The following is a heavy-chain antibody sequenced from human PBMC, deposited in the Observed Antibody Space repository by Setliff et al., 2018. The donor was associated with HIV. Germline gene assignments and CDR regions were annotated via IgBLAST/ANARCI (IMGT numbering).Heavy chain of an antibody. CDR1: GFTFSSYG. V-gene: IGHV3-33*01. Sequence: GGSLRLSCAASGFTFSSYGMHWVRQAPGKGLEWVAVIWYDGSNKYYADSVKGRFTISRDNSKNTLYLQMNSLRAEDTAVYYCARGTHWESRGFDYWGQGTLVTVSS. CDR3: ARGTHWESRGFDY. J-gene: IGHJ4*02. CDR2: IWYDGSNK. D-gene: IGHD7-27*01.